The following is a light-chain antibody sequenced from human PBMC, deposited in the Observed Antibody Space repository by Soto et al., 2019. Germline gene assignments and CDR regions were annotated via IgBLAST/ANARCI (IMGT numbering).Light chain of an antibody. J-gene: IGKJ1*01. CDR3: QQYNDDSWT. CDR1: QSISNW. CDR2: KAS. V-gene: IGKV1-5*03. Sequence: DIQMTQSPSTLSASVGDRVTITCRASQSISNWLAWYQQKPGKAPKLLVYKASTLESGVPSRFSGSGSGTEFTLTISSLQPDDFATYYCQQYNDDSWTFAQGTKVEIK.